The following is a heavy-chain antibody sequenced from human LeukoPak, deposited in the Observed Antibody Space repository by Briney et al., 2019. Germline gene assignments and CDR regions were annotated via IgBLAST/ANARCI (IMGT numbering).Heavy chain of an antibody. CDR2: ISAYNGNT. CDR3: ARDLTGWLVRDYFDY. D-gene: IGHD6-19*01. CDR1: GYTFTSYG. V-gene: IGHV1-18*01. J-gene: IGHJ4*02. Sequence: GASVKVSCKASGYTFTSYGISWVQQAPGQGLEWMGWISAYNGNTNYAQKLQGRVTMTTDTSTSTAYMELRSLRSDDTAVYYCARDLTGWLVRDYFDYWGQGTLVTVSS.